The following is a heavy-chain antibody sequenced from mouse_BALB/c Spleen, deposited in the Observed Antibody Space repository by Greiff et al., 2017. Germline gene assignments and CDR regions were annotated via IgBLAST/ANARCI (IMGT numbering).Heavy chain of an antibody. Sequence: VQLQQSGAELVKPGASVKLSCTASGFNIKDTYMHWVKQRPEQGLEWIGRIDPANGNTKYDPKFQGKATITADTSSNTAYLQLSSLTSEDTAVYYCARYDEGRYWYFDVWGAGTTVTVSS. J-gene: IGHJ1*01. V-gene: IGHV14-3*02. CDR1: GFNIKDTY. CDR2: IDPANGNT. CDR3: ARYDEGRYWYFDV. D-gene: IGHD2-14*01.